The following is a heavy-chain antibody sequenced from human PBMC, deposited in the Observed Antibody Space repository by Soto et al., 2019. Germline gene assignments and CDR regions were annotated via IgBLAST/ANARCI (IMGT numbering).Heavy chain of an antibody. CDR1: GGSISSGGFY. D-gene: IGHD3-22*01. Sequence: SETLSLTCTVSGGSISSGGFYWTWIRHRPGKGLEWIGYIFYSGRTYYNPSLKSRITISVDTSKNQFSLKLSSVTAADTAVYYCARDRDSGSRGDALAFWGQGTMVTVSS. V-gene: IGHV4-31*03. CDR3: ARDRDSGSRGDALAF. CDR2: IFYSGRT. J-gene: IGHJ3*01.